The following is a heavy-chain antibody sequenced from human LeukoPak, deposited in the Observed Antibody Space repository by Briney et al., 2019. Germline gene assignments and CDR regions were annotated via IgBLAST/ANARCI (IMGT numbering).Heavy chain of an antibody. CDR1: GFTVSSNY. CDR3: AREDGSSGFDY. V-gene: IGHV3-53*01. Sequence: GGSLRLSCAASGFTVSSNYMSWVRQAPGKGLEWVSVIYSGGSTYYADSGKGRLTISRDNSKNTLYLQMNSLRAEDTAVYYCAREDGSSGFDYWGQGTLVTVSS. D-gene: IGHD6-6*01. CDR2: IYSGGST. J-gene: IGHJ4*02.